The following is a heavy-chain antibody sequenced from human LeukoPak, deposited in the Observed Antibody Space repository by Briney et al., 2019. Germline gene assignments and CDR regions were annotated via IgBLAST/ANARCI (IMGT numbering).Heavy chain of an antibody. Sequence: SETLSLTCTVSSDSTRSYYWGWIRQPPGKGLEWIGSIYHSGSTYYNPSLKSRVTISVDTSKNQFSLKLSSVTAADTAVYYCARGYYDYVWGSYRHAPYYFDYWGQGTLVTVSS. D-gene: IGHD3-16*02. CDR3: ARGYYDYVWGSYRHAPYYFDY. J-gene: IGHJ4*02. CDR1: SDSTRSYY. CDR2: IYHSGST. V-gene: IGHV4-38-2*02.